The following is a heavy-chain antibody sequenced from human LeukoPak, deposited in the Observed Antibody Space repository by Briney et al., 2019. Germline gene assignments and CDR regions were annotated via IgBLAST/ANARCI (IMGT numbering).Heavy chain of an antibody. J-gene: IGHJ4*02. CDR2: ISGSGAST. CDR1: GFTFSNYA. D-gene: IGHD3-22*01. Sequence: PGGSLRLSCAASGFTFSNYAMSWVRQAPGKGLEWVSAISGSGASTYYADSVKGRFTISRDNSKNTLYLQMNSLRAEDTAVYYCARDRVDSSGYYPFDYWGQGTLVTVSS. CDR3: ARDRVDSSGYYPFDY. V-gene: IGHV3-23*01.